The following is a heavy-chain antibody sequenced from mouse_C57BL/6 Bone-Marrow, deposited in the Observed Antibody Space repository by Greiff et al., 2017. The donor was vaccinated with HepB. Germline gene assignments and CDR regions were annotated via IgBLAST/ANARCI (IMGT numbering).Heavy chain of an antibody. Sequence: EVKLMESGPVLVKPGASVKMSCKASGYTFTDYYMNWVKQSHGKSLEWIGVINPYNGGTSYNQKFKGKATLTVDKSSSTAYMELNSLTSEDSAVYYCARYYGSSYGAWFAYWGQGTLVTVSA. J-gene: IGHJ3*01. V-gene: IGHV1-19*01. CDR3: ARYYGSSYGAWFAY. D-gene: IGHD1-1*01. CDR1: GYTFTDYY. CDR2: INPYNGGT.